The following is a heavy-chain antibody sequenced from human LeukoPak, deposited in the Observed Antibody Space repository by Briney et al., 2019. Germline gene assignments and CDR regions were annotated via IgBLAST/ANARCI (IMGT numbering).Heavy chain of an antibody. J-gene: IGHJ4*02. Sequence: ASVKVSCKASGYTFTSYGISWVRQAPGQGLEWMGGIFPLFETTNYAQGFKGRVTITADDSTSTAYMELNSLRTEDTAVYYCARGRESHGHYFHFWGQGTLVTVSS. CDR2: IFPLFETT. D-gene: IGHD1-26*01. CDR1: GYTFTSYG. V-gene: IGHV1-69*13. CDR3: ARGRESHGHYFHF.